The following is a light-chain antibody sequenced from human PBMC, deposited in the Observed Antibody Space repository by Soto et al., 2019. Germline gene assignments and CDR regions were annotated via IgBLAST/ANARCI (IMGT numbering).Light chain of an antibody. CDR1: SSDVGGYKH. J-gene: IGLJ1*01. Sequence: QSALTQPASVSGSPGQSITISCTGTSSDVGGYKHVSWYQQHPGKATKLMIYEGSKRPSGVSIRFTGSKSGNTASLTISGLPAEDEADYYCCSYAGSSTYVFGIGTKVTVL. V-gene: IGLV2-23*01. CDR2: EGS. CDR3: CSYAGSSTYV.